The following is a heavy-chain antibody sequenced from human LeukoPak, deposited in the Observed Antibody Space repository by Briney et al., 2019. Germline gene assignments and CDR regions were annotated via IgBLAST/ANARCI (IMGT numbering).Heavy chain of an antibody. CDR1: GYTFTNYG. CDR2: ISAYNGNT. J-gene: IGHJ4*02. D-gene: IGHD5-12*01. V-gene: IGHV1-18*01. Sequence: ASVKVSCKASGYTFTNYGISWVRQAPGQGLEWMGWISAYNGNTNYAQKLQGRVTITTDTSTSTAYMELGSLRSDDTAMYYCARGGYSGYETTRHFDYWGQGTLVTVSS. CDR3: ARGGYSGYETTRHFDY.